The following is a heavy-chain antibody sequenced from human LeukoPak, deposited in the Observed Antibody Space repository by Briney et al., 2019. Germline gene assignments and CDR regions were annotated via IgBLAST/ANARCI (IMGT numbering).Heavy chain of an antibody. CDR1: GFIFSDYY. Sequence: GGFLRLSCAASGFIFSDYYMSWIRQAPGKGLEWVAFIRYDGSNKYYADSVKGRFTISRDNSKNTLYLHVNSLRPEDTAVYYCARGHRSFDYWGQGTPVTVSS. J-gene: IGHJ4*02. CDR2: IRYDGSNK. CDR3: ARGHRSFDY. V-gene: IGHV3-30*02.